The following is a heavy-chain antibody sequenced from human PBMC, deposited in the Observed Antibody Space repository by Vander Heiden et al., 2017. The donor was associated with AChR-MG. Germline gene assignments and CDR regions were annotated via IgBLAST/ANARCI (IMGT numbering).Heavy chain of an antibody. CDR3: AREGSGAFYNY. CDR1: GYSISSGYY. Sequence: QVQLQEWGPGLVKPSETLSLTCAVSGYSISSGYYWAWIRQPPGKGLEWIGSIYHSGNTYYNPSLKSRVTISVDSSKNQFSLRLTSVTAADMALYYCAREGSGAFYNYWGQGTLVTVSS. D-gene: IGHD3-10*01. CDR2: IYHSGNT. J-gene: IGHJ4*02. V-gene: IGHV4-38-2*02.